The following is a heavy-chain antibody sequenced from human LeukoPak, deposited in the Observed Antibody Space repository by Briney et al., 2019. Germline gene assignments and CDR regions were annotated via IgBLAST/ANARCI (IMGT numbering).Heavy chain of an antibody. Sequence: PSETLSLICTLSGGSIYGNYWTWLRQPPGKGLEWIAFMHDDGRTNYTPSLTSRDSLSIDKSTNEFYLNLRSVTAADTDVYYCARVFRGAVTANWFDIWGQGTLVTVSA. D-gene: IGHD2-21*02. CDR1: GGSIYGNY. V-gene: IGHV4-59*01. CDR2: MHDDGRT. CDR3: ARVFRGAVTANWFDI. J-gene: IGHJ5*02.